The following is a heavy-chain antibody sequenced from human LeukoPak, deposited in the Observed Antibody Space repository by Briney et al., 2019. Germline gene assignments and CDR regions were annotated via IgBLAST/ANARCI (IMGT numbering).Heavy chain of an antibody. CDR3: ARGRGSKKRNNWFDP. J-gene: IGHJ5*02. CDR2: INHSGST. CDR1: GASFSGYY. D-gene: IGHD5-12*01. V-gene: IGHV4-34*01. Sequence: TSETLSLTCAVYGASFSGYYWSWIRQPPGKGLEWIGEINHSGSTNYNPSLKSRVTISVDTSKNQFSLKLSSVTAADTAVHYCARGRGSKKRNNWFDPWGQGTLVTVSS.